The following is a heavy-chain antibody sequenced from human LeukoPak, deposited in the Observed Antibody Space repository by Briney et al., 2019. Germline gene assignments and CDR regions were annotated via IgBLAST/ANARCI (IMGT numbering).Heavy chain of an antibody. J-gene: IGHJ3*02. CDR3: TTETTYESSGYYRNDAFDI. Sequence: GGSLRLSCAASGFTFSSYGMHWVRQAPGKGLEWVGRVKSKTDGGTTDYAAPVKGRFTISRDDSKNTLYLQMNSLKTEDTAVYYCTTETTYESSGYYRNDAFDIWGQGTRVTVSS. V-gene: IGHV3-15*01. D-gene: IGHD3-22*01. CDR1: GFTFSSYG. CDR2: VKSKTDGGTT.